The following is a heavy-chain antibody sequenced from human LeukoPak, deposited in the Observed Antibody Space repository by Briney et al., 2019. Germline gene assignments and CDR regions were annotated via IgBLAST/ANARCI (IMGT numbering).Heavy chain of an antibody. CDR1: GYSISSGYY. D-gene: IGHD1-26*01. J-gene: IGHJ3*02. CDR3: ARAIVGGDAFDI. CDR2: IYHSGST. V-gene: IGHV4-38-2*02. Sequence: SETLSLTCTVSGYSISSGYYWGWSRQPPGKGLEWIGSIYHSGSTYYNPSLKSRVTISVDTSKNQFSLKLSSVTAADTAVYYCARAIVGGDAFDIWGQGTMVTVSS.